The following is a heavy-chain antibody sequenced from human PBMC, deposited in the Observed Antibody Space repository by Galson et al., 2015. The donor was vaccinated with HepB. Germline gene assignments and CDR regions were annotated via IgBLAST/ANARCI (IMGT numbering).Heavy chain of an antibody. J-gene: IGHJ4*02. CDR2: INPNSGGT. D-gene: IGHD5-18*01. V-gene: IGHV1-2*02. CDR3: AGDDGYGLYYFDY. CDR1: GYTFTGYY. Sequence: SVKVSCKASGYTFTGYYMHWVRQAPGQGLEWMGWINPNSGGTNYAQKFQGRVTMTRDTSISTAYMELSRLTSDDTAVYYCAGDDGYGLYYFDYWGQGTLVTVSS.